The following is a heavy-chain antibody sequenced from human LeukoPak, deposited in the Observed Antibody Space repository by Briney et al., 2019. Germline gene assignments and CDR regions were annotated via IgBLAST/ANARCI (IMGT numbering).Heavy chain of an antibody. CDR1: GFTFSSYS. D-gene: IGHD3-10*01. Sequence: GGSLRLSCAASGFTFSSYSMNWVRQAPGKGLEWVSAISGSGGSTYYADSVKGRFTISRDNSKNTLYLQMNSLRAEDTAVYYCAKASGGSSSNWFDPWGQGTLVTVSS. V-gene: IGHV3-23*01. CDR3: AKASGGSSSNWFDP. J-gene: IGHJ5*02. CDR2: ISGSGGST.